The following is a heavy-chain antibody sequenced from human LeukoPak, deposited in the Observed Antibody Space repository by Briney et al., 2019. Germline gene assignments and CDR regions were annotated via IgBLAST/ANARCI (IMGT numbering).Heavy chain of an antibody. CDR2: ISGSGGST. Sequence: PGGSLRLSCSGFGFTFRSFWMGWVRQAPGKGLEWLSAISGSGGSTYYADSVKGRFTISRDNSKNTLYLQMNSLRAEDTAVYYCAKGARYCSGGSCYFRFDYWGQGTLVTVSS. D-gene: IGHD2-15*01. CDR3: AKGARYCSGGSCYFRFDY. V-gene: IGHV3-23*01. J-gene: IGHJ4*02. CDR1: GFTFRSFW.